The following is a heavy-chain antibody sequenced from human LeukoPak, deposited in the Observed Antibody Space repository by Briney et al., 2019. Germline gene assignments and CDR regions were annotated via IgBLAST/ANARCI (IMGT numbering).Heavy chain of an antibody. Sequence: GGSLRLSCAASGFTFSSFGMHWVRQAPGKGLEWVAYIRYDGTDKYYADSVKGRFTISRDNSKNTLYLQMNSLRPEDTAVYYCAPRVVVITAPFDYWGQGTLVTVSS. D-gene: IGHD2-21*01. CDR1: GFTFSSFG. CDR3: APRVVVITAPFDY. J-gene: IGHJ4*02. V-gene: IGHV3-30*02. CDR2: IRYDGTDK.